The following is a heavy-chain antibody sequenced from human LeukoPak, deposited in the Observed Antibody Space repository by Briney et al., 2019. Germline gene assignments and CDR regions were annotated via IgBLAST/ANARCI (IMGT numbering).Heavy chain of an antibody. Sequence: SETLSLTCAVFGGSFDGYYWSWIRQPPGKGLEWIGSIYYSGSTYYNPSLKSRVTISVDTSKNQFSLKLSSVTAADTAVYYCARDRGDGYDYFWDYWGQGTLVTVSS. CDR3: ARDRGDGYDYFWDY. J-gene: IGHJ4*02. V-gene: IGHV4-34*01. D-gene: IGHD5-12*01. CDR1: GGSFDGYY. CDR2: IYYSGST.